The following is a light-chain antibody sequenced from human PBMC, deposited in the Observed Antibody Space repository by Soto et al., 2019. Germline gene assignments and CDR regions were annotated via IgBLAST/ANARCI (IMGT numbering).Light chain of an antibody. V-gene: IGKV1-9*01. CDR3: QQLDSCPLT. J-gene: IGKJ3*01. Sequence: DIQLTQSPSFLSASVGDRVTITCRASQGISSYLAWYQQKPGNAPKLLIYTASTLQSGVPSRFSGSGSGTEFTFTISSLQPEDFATYYCQQLDSCPLTFGPGTKVDIK. CDR2: TAS. CDR1: QGISSY.